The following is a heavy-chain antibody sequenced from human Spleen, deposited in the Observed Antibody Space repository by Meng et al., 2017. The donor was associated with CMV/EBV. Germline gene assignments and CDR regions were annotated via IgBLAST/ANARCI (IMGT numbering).Heavy chain of an antibody. Sequence: GSLRLSCTVSGGSISSSSYYWGWIRQPPGKGLEWIGSIYYSGSTYYNPSLKSRVTISVDTSKNQFSLKLSSVTAADTAVYYCARSRSMYYYYGMDVWGQGTTVTVSS. J-gene: IGHJ6*02. CDR2: IYYSGST. V-gene: IGHV4-39*07. CDR1: GGSISSSSYY. CDR3: ARSRSMYYYYGMDV.